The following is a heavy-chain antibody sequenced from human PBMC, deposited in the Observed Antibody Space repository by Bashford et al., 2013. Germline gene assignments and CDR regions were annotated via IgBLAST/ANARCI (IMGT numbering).Heavy chain of an antibody. Sequence: WIRQPPGKGLEWIGSIYYSGRTHITPSLKSRVTMSVDTSKNQFSLRLSSVTAADTALYYCGRGVQSFDPWGQGTLVTVSS. V-gene: IGHV4-39*01. J-gene: IGHJ5*02. CDR2: IYYSGRT. CDR3: GRGVQSFDP. D-gene: IGHD1-1*01.